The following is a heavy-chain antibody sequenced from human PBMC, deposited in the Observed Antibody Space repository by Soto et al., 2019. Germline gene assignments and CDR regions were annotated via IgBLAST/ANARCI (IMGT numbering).Heavy chain of an antibody. D-gene: IGHD6-13*01. J-gene: IGHJ3*02. CDR3: TTTRPGTNVFDN. Sequence: EVQLVESGGGLVEPGGSLRLSCAASGITFSNAWMNWVRKAPGKGLEYIGRIRSKTDGGTTEYAAPVEGRFTVSRDDSKNKPYLAMGCLKTEDTAVYYCTTTRPGTNVFDNWGQGTLVTVSS. CDR1: GITFSNAW. CDR2: IRSKTDGGTT. V-gene: IGHV3-15*01.